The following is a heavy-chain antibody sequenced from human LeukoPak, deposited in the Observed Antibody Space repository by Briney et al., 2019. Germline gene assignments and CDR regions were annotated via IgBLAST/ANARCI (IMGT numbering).Heavy chain of an antibody. D-gene: IGHD3-22*01. CDR2: INHSGST. V-gene: IGHV4-34*01. Sequence: SETLSLTCAVYGGSFSGYYWSWIRQPPGKGLEWIGEINHSGSTNYNPSLKSRVTISVDTSKNQFSLKLSSATAADTAVYYCAGRDSSGYPYWGQGTLVTVSS. J-gene: IGHJ4*02. CDR1: GGSFSGYY. CDR3: AGRDSSGYPY.